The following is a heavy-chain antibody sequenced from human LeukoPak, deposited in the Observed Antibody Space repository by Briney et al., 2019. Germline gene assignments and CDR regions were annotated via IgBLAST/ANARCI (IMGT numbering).Heavy chain of an antibody. Sequence: AGGSLRLSCAASGFTFSSYAMSWVRQAPGKGLEWVSAISGSGGSTYYADSVKGRFTISRDNSKNTLYLQMNSLRAEDTAVYYCAKASSLITMIVVLPEYFQHWGQGTLVTVSS. CDR3: AKASSLITMIVVLPEYFQH. CDR1: GFTFSSYA. D-gene: IGHD3-22*01. J-gene: IGHJ1*01. CDR2: ISGSGGST. V-gene: IGHV3-23*01.